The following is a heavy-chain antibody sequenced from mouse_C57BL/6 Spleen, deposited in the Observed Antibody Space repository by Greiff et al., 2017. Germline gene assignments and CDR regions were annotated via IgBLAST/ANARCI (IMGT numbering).Heavy chain of an antibody. CDR3: ASSYYYGSRPYAMDY. V-gene: IGHV1-26*01. D-gene: IGHD1-1*01. J-gene: IGHJ4*01. Sequence: EVQLQESGPELVKPGASVKISCKASGYTFTDYYMHWVKQSHGKSLEWIGDINPNNGGTSYNQKFKGKATLTVDKSSSTAYMELRSLTSEDSAVYYCASSYYYGSRPYAMDYWGKGTSVTVSS. CDR1: GYTFTDYY. CDR2: INPNNGGT.